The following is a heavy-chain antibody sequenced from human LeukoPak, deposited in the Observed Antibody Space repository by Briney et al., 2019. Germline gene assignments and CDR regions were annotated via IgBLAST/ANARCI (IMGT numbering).Heavy chain of an antibody. J-gene: IGHJ4*02. V-gene: IGHV3-11*06. CDR1: GFPVSNNY. Sequence: PGGSLRPSCAAPGFPVSNNYMTWARQAPGKGREWVSYISSSSSYTNYADSVKGRFTISRDNAKNSLYLQMNSLRAEDTAVYYCARDGQQLVPQLWDYWGQGTLVTVSS. D-gene: IGHD6-13*01. CDR3: ARDGQQLVPQLWDY. CDR2: ISSSSSYT.